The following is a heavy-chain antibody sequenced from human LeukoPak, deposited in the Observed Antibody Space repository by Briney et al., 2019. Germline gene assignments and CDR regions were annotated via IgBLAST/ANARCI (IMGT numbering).Heavy chain of an antibody. CDR2: INPNSGGT. J-gene: IGHJ4*02. CDR3: ARDYYYDSSGYYYRIGY. Sequence: GASVKVSCKASGYTFTGYYMHWVRQAPGQGLEWMGWINPNSGGTNYAQKFQGRVTMTRDTSISTAYMELSRLRSDDTAVYYCARDYYYDSSGYYYRIGYWGQGTLVTVSS. V-gene: IGHV1-2*02. CDR1: GYTFTGYY. D-gene: IGHD3-22*01.